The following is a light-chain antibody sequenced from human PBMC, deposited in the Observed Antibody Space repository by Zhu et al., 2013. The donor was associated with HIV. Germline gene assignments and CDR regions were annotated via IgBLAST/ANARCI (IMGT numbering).Light chain of an antibody. J-gene: IGKJ4*01. CDR1: QNINSGY. CDR2: DAS. Sequence: DIVLTQSPGTLSLSPGERATLSCRASQNINSGYLAWYQQKPGQAPRLLIYDASNRAPGIPDRFSGGGSGTDFTLTISSLEPEDFAVYYCQQRMIWPPLTFGAGTRVEIK. V-gene: IGKV3D-20*02. CDR3: QQRMIWPPLT.